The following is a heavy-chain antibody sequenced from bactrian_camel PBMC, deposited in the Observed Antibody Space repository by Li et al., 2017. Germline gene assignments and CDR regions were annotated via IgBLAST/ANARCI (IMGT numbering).Heavy chain of an antibody. Sequence: HVQLVESGGASVQAGGSLRLSCAASGYISNSHCMAWFRQLPGKEREGVAAIRTGGGPTFYSDSVKGRFTASRDDALNTLYLQMNSLKSEDTSMYYCAASESPCYRGTFDYWGQGTQVTVS. CDR3: AASESPCYRGTFDY. D-gene: IGHD3*01. V-gene: IGHV3S1*01. J-gene: IGHJ4*01. CDR2: IRTGGGPT. CDR1: GYISNSHC.